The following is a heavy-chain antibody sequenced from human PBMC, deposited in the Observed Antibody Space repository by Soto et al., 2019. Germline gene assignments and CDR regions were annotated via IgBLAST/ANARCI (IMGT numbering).Heavy chain of an antibody. D-gene: IGHD5-18*01. CDR1: GGTFSSYA. Sequence: QVQLVQSGAEVKKPGSSVKVSCKASGGTFSSYAISWVRQAPGQGREWMGGIIPIFGTTNYAQKFQGRVTSTADESTSTVYMELGSLRSEGTAVYYCAREKDRIQLCLPPDFRGQGPLAAVSS. J-gene: IGHJ4*01. CDR2: IIPIFGTT. V-gene: IGHV1-69*12. CDR3: AREKDRIQLCLPPDF.